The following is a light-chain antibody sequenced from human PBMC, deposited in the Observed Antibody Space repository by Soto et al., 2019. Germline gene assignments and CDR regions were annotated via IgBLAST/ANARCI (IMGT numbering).Light chain of an antibody. J-gene: IGKJ2*01. CDR3: QQYYSTPPYT. CDR2: WAS. CDR1: QSVLYSSNNKNH. Sequence: DIVMTQSPDSLAVSLGERATINCKSSQSVLYSSNNKNHLAWYQQKPGQPPKLLIYWASTRESWVPDRFSGSGSGTDFTLTISSLQAEDVAVYYCQQYYSTPPYTFGQGTKLEIK. V-gene: IGKV4-1*01.